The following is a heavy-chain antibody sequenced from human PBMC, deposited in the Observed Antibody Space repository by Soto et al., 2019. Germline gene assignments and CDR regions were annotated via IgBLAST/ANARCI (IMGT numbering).Heavy chain of an antibody. CDR2: ISSSSTNT. D-gene: IGHD4-17*01. Sequence: PGGSLRLSCAGSGFGFSNYSMNGVRQAPGKGLEWVSYISSSSTNTYYAASVRGRFTISRDNAKNSLYLRMNSLKDEDTAVYDCAISDYFFNSYSYGLDVGGQGPTVPVSS. J-gene: IGHJ6*02. CDR1: GFGFSNYS. CDR3: AISDYFFNSYSYGLDV. V-gene: IGHV3-48*02.